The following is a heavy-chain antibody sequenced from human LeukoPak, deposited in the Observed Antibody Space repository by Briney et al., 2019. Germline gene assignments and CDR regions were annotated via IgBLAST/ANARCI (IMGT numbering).Heavy chain of an antibody. CDR2: IWYDGSNK. J-gene: IGHJ6*02. V-gene: IGHV3-33*01. CDR1: GFTFSSYG. CDR3: ARDLVGDFWSGYLYGMDV. D-gene: IGHD3-3*01. Sequence: GSLRLSCAASGFTFSSYGMHWVRQAPGKGLGWVAVIWYDGSNKYYADSVKGRFTISRDNSKNTLYLQMNSLRAEDTAVYYCARDLVGDFWSGYLYGMDVWGQGTTVTVSS.